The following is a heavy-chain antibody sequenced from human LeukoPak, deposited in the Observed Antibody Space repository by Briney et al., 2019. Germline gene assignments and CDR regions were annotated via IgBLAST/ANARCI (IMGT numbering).Heavy chain of an antibody. Sequence: GGSLRLSCAASGFTLSSYAMSWVRQTPGKGLEWVSAISGGGDNTYYADSVKGRFTISRDNSMHTLYVQMTSLRAEDTAVYYCAREDMPMVLSLDYWGRGTLVTVSS. CDR2: ISGGGDNT. CDR1: GFTLSSYA. D-gene: IGHD3-10*01. CDR3: AREDMPMVLSLDY. V-gene: IGHV3-23*01. J-gene: IGHJ4*01.